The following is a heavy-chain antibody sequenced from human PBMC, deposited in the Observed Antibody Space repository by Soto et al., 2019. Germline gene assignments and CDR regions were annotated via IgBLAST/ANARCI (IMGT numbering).Heavy chain of an antibody. J-gene: IGHJ4*02. CDR3: AKGRGDSGYYSLFDY. CDR2: ISWNSGSI. D-gene: IGHD3-22*01. CDR1: GFTFDDYA. V-gene: IGHV3-9*01. Sequence: EVQLVESGGGLVQPGRSLRLSCAASGFTFDDYAMHWVRQAPGKGLEWVSGISWNSGSIGYADSVKGQFTISRDNAKNSLYLQMNSLRAEDTALYYCAKGRGDSGYYSLFDYWGQGTLVTVSS.